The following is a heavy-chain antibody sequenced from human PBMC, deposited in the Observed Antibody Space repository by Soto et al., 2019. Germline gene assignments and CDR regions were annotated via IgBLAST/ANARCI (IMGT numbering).Heavy chain of an antibody. Sequence: EVQLVESGGGLVKPGGSLRLSCAASGFTFTTYSMNLVRQAPGKGLEWVSTITSTSSYIYYADSVKGRFTISRDNAKNSLYLQMNSLGAEDTAVYYCASRLYGMDVWGQGTTVTVSS. CDR3: ASRLYGMDV. CDR1: GFTFTTYS. V-gene: IGHV3-21*01. J-gene: IGHJ6*02. D-gene: IGHD6-25*01. CDR2: ITSTSSYI.